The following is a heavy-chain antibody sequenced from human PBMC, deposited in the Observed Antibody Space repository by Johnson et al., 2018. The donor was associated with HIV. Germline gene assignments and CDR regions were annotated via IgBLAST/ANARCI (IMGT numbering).Heavy chain of an antibody. D-gene: IGHD3-16*01. Sequence: QVQLVESGGGVVQPGRSLRVSCAASGFNFSSYGMHWVRQAPDKGLEWVAFIQNDGSDEYYTDSVKGRFTISRDNSKNTLFLQMNSLRGGNTALYYCAKGMVALGILGFGSRGGGFASWGQGTIVIV. CDR3: AKGMVALGILGFGSRGGGFAS. J-gene: IGHJ3*02. CDR1: GFNFSSYG. V-gene: IGHV3-30*02. CDR2: IQNDGSDE.